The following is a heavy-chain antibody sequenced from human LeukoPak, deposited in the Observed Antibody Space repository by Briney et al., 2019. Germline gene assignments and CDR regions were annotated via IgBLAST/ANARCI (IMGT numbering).Heavy chain of an antibody. J-gene: IGHJ3*02. CDR1: GGSISSYY. CDR2: IYYSGST. Sequence: SETLSLTCTVSGGSISSYYWSWIRQPPGKGLEWIGYIYYSGSTNYNPSLKSRVTISVDTSKNQFSLKLSSVTAADTAVYYCARDLGSGSYYFPDAFDIWGQGTMVTVSS. D-gene: IGHD3-10*01. CDR3: ARDLGSGSYYFPDAFDI. V-gene: IGHV4-59*01.